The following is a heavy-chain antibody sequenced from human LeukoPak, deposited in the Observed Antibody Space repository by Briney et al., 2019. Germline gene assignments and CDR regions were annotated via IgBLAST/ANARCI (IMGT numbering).Heavy chain of an antibody. CDR3: ARGTKWEPHYFDY. V-gene: IGHV4-4*07. CDR2: IYSSGST. J-gene: IGHJ4*02. D-gene: IGHD1-26*01. Sequence: PSETLSLTCSVSGGSISSYYWSWIRQPAGKGLEWIGRIYSSGSTSYNPSLKSRVTMSVDTSKNQFAQKLSSVTAAGTAVYYCARGTKWEPHYFDYWGQGTLVTVSS. CDR1: GGSISSYY.